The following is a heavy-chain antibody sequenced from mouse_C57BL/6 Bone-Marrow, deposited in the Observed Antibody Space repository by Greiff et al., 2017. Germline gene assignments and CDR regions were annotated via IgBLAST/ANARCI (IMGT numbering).Heavy chain of an antibody. CDR2: IYPRSGNT. Sequence: QVQLKQSGAELAGPGASVKLSCKASGYTFTSYGISWVKQSTGQGLEWIGEIYPRSGNTYYNEKFKGKATLTADKSSSTAYMELRSLTSEYSAVYFCARYYYYDSSYAMDYWGQGTSVTVSS. CDR1: GYTFTSYG. J-gene: IGHJ4*01. V-gene: IGHV1-81*01. CDR3: ARYYYYDSSYAMDY. D-gene: IGHD1-1*01.